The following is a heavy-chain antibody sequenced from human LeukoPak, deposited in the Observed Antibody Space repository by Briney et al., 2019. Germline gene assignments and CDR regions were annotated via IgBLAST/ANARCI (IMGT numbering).Heavy chain of an antibody. Sequence: PSETLSLTCTVSGGSISSYYWSWIRQPPGKGLEWIGCIYYSGSTKYNPSLKSRVTISVDTSKTQFSLKLSSVTAADTAVYYCARERIAVAGGYYFDYWGQGTLVTVSS. CDR2: IYYSGST. CDR3: ARERIAVAGGYYFDY. J-gene: IGHJ4*02. CDR1: GGSISSYY. D-gene: IGHD6-19*01. V-gene: IGHV4-59*01.